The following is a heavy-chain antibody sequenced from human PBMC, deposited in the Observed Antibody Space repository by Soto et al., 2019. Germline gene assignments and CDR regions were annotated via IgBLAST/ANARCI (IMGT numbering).Heavy chain of an antibody. CDR2: INHSGGST. J-gene: IGHJ4*02. CDR3: ARGGDGLPFDY. Sequence: QVQLVQSGAEVKKPGASVKVSCKASGYTFTSYYMHWVRQAPGQGLEWMGIINHSGGSTSYAQKFQGRVTMTSDRSTSTVYRELSSLRSEETVVYYCARGGDGLPFDYWGQGTLVTVSS. D-gene: IGHD3-10*01. CDR1: GYTFTSYY. V-gene: IGHV1-46*01.